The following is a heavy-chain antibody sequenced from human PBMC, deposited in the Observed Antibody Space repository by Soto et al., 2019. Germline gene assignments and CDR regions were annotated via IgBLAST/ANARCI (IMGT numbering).Heavy chain of an antibody. J-gene: IGHJ6*02. Sequence: GGSLRLSCAASGFTFSSYSMNWVRQAPGKGLEWVSSISSSSSYIYYADSVKGRFTISRDNAKNSLYLQMNSLRAEDTAVYYCARTWGDYNYYGMDVWGQGTTVTVSS. CDR3: ARTWGDYNYYGMDV. CDR2: ISSSSSYI. V-gene: IGHV3-21*01. CDR1: GFTFSSYS. D-gene: IGHD3-16*01.